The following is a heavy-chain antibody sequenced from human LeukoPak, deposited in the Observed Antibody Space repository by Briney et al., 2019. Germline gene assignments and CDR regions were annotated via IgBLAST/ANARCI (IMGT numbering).Heavy chain of an antibody. CDR1: GFTSSNAW. V-gene: IGHV3-15*01. J-gene: IGHJ4*02. CDR2: IKNKTDGGTT. CDR3: AKDSGLPDY. D-gene: IGHD5-12*01. Sequence: GGSLRLSCAASGFTSSNAWMSWVRQAPGKGLEWVGRIKNKTDGGTTDYAAPVKGRFTISRDDSKNTLYLQMNSLRAEDTAVYYCAKDSGLPDYWGQGTLVTVSS.